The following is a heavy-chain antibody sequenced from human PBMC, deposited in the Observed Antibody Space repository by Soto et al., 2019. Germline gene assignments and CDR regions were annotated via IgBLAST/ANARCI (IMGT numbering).Heavy chain of an antibody. D-gene: IGHD3-22*01. CDR2: IKTDGTYA. Sequence: EVQLVESGGDLVQPGGSLRLSCAASGFTFSTYWMHWVRQAPGKGLLWVSRIKTDGTYATYADSVKGRFTTSRDNAKNTLYLQMNSVRVDEASGYYCAAGGSCYYANWGQGTLVTVSS. CDR1: GFTFSTYW. CDR3: AAGGSCYYAN. V-gene: IGHV3-74*01. J-gene: IGHJ4*02.